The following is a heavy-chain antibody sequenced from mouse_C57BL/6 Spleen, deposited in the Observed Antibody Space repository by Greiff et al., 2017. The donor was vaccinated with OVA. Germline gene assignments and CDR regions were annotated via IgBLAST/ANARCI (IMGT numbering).Heavy chain of an antibody. Sequence: QVQLKESGAELVRPGASVKLSCKASGYTFTDYYINWVKQRPGQGLEWIARIYPGSGNTYYNEKFKGKATLTAEKSSSTAYMQLSSLTSEDSAVYFCANNGPGYWGQGTTLTVSS. CDR2: IYPGSGNT. CDR3: ANNGPGY. J-gene: IGHJ2*01. CDR1: GYTFTDYY. V-gene: IGHV1-76*01.